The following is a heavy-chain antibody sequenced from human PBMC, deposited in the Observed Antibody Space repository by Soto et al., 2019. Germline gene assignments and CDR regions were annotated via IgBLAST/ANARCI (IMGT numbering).Heavy chain of an antibody. D-gene: IGHD3-9*01. J-gene: IGHJ4*02. V-gene: IGHV1-18*01. CDR3: ARDFLKYYDILTGYSDY. Sequence: GASVKVSCKASGYTFTSYGISWVRQAPGQGLEWMGWISAYNGNTNYAQKLQGRVTMTTDTSTSTAYMELRSLRSDDTAVYYCARDFLKYYDILTGYSDYWGQGTLVTVSS. CDR1: GYTFTSYG. CDR2: ISAYNGNT.